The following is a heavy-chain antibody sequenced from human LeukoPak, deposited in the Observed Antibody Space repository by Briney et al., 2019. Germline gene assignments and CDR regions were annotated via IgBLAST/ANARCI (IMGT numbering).Heavy chain of an antibody. Sequence: SETLSLTCTVFGGSISNYYWSWIRQPPGKGLEWIGYIFHSGSTDYNPSLKSRVGISLDTSKKQLSLKLSSVTAADTAIYYCARSDTYGGTIAFDAFDIWGQGTMVTVSS. J-gene: IGHJ3*02. CDR2: IFHSGST. D-gene: IGHD3-16*02. CDR1: GGSISNYY. V-gene: IGHV4-59*01. CDR3: ARSDTYGGTIAFDAFDI.